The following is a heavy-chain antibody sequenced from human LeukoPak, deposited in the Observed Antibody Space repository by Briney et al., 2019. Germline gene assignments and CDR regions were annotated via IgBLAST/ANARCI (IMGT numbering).Heavy chain of an antibody. D-gene: IGHD3-22*01. Sequence: GGSLRLSCAASGFTFSSYGMHWVRQAPGKGLEWVAVIWYDGSNKYYADSVKGRFTISRDNSKNTLYLQMNSLRAEDTAVYYCARATSGYYFDYWGQGILVTVSS. CDR1: GFTFSSYG. CDR2: IWYDGSNK. V-gene: IGHV3-33*01. J-gene: IGHJ4*02. CDR3: ARATSGYYFDY.